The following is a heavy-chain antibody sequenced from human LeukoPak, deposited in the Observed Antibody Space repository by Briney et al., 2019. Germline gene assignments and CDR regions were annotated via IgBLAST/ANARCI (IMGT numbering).Heavy chain of an antibody. Sequence: GGSLRLSCAASGFTFSSYAMHWVRQAPGKGLEWVAVISYDGSNKYYADSVKGRFTISRDNSKNTLYLQMNSLRAEDTAVYYCARAPRSNYYGSGSYFDYWGQGTLVTVSS. CDR2: ISYDGSNK. D-gene: IGHD3-10*01. CDR3: ARAPRSNYYGSGSYFDY. J-gene: IGHJ4*02. V-gene: IGHV3-30*04. CDR1: GFTFSSYA.